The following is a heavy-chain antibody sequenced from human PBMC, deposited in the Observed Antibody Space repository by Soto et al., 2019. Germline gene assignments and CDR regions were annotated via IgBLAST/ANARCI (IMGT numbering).Heavy chain of an antibody. CDR2: IDWDDAK. CDR3: ARMHRYAGRGADFDY. D-gene: IGHD6-13*01. V-gene: IGHV2-70*17. Sequence: SGPTLVNPTQTLTLTCTFSGFSLSSYGMCVIWIRRPPGEALEWLARIDWDDAKFYNTSLRTRLSISRDTSKNQVVLTMTNMDHVDTGTYYCARMHRYAGRGADFDYWGQGTRVTVSS. J-gene: IGHJ4*02. CDR1: GFSLSSYGMC.